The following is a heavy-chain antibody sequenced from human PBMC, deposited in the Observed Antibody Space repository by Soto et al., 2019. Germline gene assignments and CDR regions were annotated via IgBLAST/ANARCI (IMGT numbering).Heavy chain of an antibody. Sequence: TSETLSLTCAVYGGSFSGYYWSWIRQPPGKGLEWIGEINHSGSTNYNPSLKSRVTISVDTSKNQFSLKLSSVTAADTAVYYCAREGGSFDYWGQGTLVTVSS. D-gene: IGHD2-15*01. V-gene: IGHV4-34*01. CDR1: GGSFSGYY. CDR2: INHSGST. J-gene: IGHJ4*02. CDR3: AREGGSFDY.